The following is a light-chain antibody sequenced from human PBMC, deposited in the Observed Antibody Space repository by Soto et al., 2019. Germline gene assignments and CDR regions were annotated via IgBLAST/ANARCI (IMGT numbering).Light chain of an antibody. CDR3: SSYAGSNNYV. J-gene: IGLJ1*01. Sequence: QSALTQPPSASGSPGQSVTISCTGTSSDVGSYNYVSWYQQHPGKAPKLMIYEVSKRPSGVPDRFSASKSGNTASLTVSGLQAEDEADYYCSSYAGSNNYVFGTGTKLTDL. CDR1: SSDVGSYNY. V-gene: IGLV2-8*01. CDR2: EVS.